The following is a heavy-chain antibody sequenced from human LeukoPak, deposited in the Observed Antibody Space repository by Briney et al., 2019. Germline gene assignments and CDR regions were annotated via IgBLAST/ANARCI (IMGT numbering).Heavy chain of an antibody. J-gene: IGHJ4*02. Sequence: SETLSLTYAVYGGSFSGYYWSWIRQPPGKGLEWIGEINHSGSTNYNPSLKSRVTISVDTSKNQFSLKLSSVTAADTAVYYCARAGPGGVWGSYRYPDYWGQGTLVTVSS. CDR1: GGSFSGYY. CDR3: ARAGPGGVWGSYRYPDY. D-gene: IGHD3-16*02. CDR2: INHSGST. V-gene: IGHV4-34*01.